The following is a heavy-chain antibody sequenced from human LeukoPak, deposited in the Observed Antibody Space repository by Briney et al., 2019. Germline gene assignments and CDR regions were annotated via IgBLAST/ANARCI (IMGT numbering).Heavy chain of an antibody. Sequence: ASVKAACNVSRYTSTGYYMHWVRQAPGQGLEWIGWINPNSGGTNYAQKFQGRDTMTRDTSISTAYMELSRLRSDDTAVYYCAITGYSSGWGNDAFDIWGQGTMVTVSS. D-gene: IGHD6-19*01. CDR3: AITGYSSGWGNDAFDI. CDR2: INPNSGGT. CDR1: RYTSTGYY. J-gene: IGHJ3*02. V-gene: IGHV1-2*02.